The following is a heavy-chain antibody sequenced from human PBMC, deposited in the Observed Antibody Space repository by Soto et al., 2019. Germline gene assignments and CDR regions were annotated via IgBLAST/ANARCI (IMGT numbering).Heavy chain of an antibody. CDR2: IYWDDDK. CDR3: AHRQGGLIAVAGTAFDY. J-gene: IGHJ4*02. CDR1: GFSLSTSGVG. Sequence: QITLKESGPTLVKPTQTLTLTCTFSGFSLSTSGVGVGWIRQPPGKALEWLALIYWDDDKRYSPSLKSRLTITKXXPXNXXVLTMTNMDPVDTATYYCAHRQGGLIAVAGTAFDYWGQGTLVTVSS. D-gene: IGHD6-19*01. V-gene: IGHV2-5*02.